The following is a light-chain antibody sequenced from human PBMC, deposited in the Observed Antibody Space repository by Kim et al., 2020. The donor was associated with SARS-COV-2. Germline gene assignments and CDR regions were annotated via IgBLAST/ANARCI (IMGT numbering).Light chain of an antibody. V-gene: IGLV4-69*01. Sequence: SVKLTCTLSSGHSTYTIAWQQQQPEKGPRYLMKVNSDGSHSKGDGIPDRFSGSSSGAERYLTISSLQSDDEADYYCQTWGTGFRMFGGGTQLTVL. CDR3: QTWGTGFRM. J-gene: IGLJ3*02. CDR1: SGHSTYT. CDR2: VNSDGSH.